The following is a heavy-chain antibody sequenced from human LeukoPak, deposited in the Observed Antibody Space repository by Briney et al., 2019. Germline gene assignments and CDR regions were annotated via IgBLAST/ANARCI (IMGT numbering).Heavy chain of an antibody. D-gene: IGHD3-16*01. CDR1: GGTFSSYT. J-gene: IGHJ6*02. V-gene: IGHV1-69*02. Sequence: SVKVACKASGGTFSSYTISWVRQAPGQGLEWMGRILPILGIANYAQKFQGRVTITADKSTSTAYMELSSLRSEDTAVYYCARSPSQPPVEAVGDNYYYGMDVWGQGTTVTVSS. CDR2: ILPILGIA. CDR3: ARSPSQPPVEAVGDNYYYGMDV.